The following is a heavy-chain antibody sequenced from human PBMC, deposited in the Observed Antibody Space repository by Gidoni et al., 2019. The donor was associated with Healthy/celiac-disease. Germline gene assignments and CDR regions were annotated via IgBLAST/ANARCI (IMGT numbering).Heavy chain of an antibody. J-gene: IGHJ4*02. CDR1: GFTFSSYE. V-gene: IGHV3-48*03. D-gene: IGHD3-10*01. CDR3: AGRATRGSGYY. CDR2: ISSSGSTI. Sequence: EVQLVESGGGLVQPGGSLRLSCAASGFTFSSYEMNWVRQAPGKGLEWVSYISSSGSTIYYADSVKGRFTISRDNAKNSLYLQMNSLRAEDTAVYYCAGRATRGSGYYWGQGTLVTVSS.